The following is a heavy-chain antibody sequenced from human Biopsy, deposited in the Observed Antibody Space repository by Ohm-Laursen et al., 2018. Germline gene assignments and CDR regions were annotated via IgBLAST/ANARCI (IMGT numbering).Heavy chain of an antibody. Sequence: GSLRLSCAASEFTFSNYWMHWVRQVPGKGLVWVARISGDGSRTNYADSVKGRFTISRDNAKNSLYLQMNSLRAEDTAVYYCARSRGSSGIATIYYYGMDVWGQGTTVTVS. J-gene: IGHJ6*02. D-gene: IGHD3-10*01. CDR2: ISGDGSRT. V-gene: IGHV3-74*01. CDR1: EFTFSNYW. CDR3: ARSRGSSGIATIYYYGMDV.